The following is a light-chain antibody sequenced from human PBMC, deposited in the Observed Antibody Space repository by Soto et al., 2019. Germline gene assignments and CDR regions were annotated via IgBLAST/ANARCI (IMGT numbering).Light chain of an antibody. J-gene: IGLJ2*01. CDR1: SSDVGGHNF. Sequence: QSALTQPASVSGSPGQSITISCTGTSSDVGGHNFVSWYQHHPSKAPKLMIYEVTNRPSGVSDRFSGSKSGNTASLTISGLQAEDEADYYCNSYTSTFTWVFGGGTKLTVL. CDR3: NSYTSTFTWV. V-gene: IGLV2-14*01. CDR2: EVT.